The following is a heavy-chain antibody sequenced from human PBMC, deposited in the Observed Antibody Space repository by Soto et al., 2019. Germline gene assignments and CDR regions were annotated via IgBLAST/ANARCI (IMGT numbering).Heavy chain of an antibody. Sequence: QVQLVESGGGLVKSGGSLRLSCAASGFTFSDYYMSWIRQAPGKGLEWVSYISSSGVTIYYADSVKGRFTISKDNAKNSLYLQINSLRAEDTAVYYCARINSSAYRYFDLWGRGTLVTVSS. CDR1: GFTFSDYY. CDR3: ARINSSAYRYFDL. V-gene: IGHV3-11*01. CDR2: ISSSGVTI. J-gene: IGHJ2*01. D-gene: IGHD6-6*01.